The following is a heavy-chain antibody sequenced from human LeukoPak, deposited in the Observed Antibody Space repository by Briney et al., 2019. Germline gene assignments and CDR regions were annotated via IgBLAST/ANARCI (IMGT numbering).Heavy chain of an antibody. Sequence: GGSLRLSCAASGFTFSSYGMSWVRQAPGKGLEWVSAISGSGGSTYYADSVKGRFTISRDNSKNTLYLQMNSLRAEDTAVYYCAKDRDGDYASAHPGNWFDPWGQGTLVTVSS. CDR2: ISGSGGST. J-gene: IGHJ5*02. CDR1: GFTFSSYG. CDR3: AKDRDGDYASAHPGNWFDP. V-gene: IGHV3-23*01. D-gene: IGHD4-17*01.